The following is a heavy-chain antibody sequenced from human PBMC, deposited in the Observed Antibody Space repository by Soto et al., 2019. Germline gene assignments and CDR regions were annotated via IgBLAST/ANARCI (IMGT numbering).Heavy chain of an antibody. V-gene: IGHV2-5*02. CDR2: SYWDDDK. D-gene: IGHD2-15*01. CDR1: GFSLSTSGVG. Sequence: QITLKESGPTLVKPTQTLTLTCTFSGFSLSTSGVGVGWIRQPPGKALEWLALSYWDDDKRYSPSLKSRLTITKDTSKNQVVLTMTNMDPVDTATYYCAHRPSYCSGGSCYSGFDYWGQGTLVTVSS. CDR3: AHRPSYCSGGSCYSGFDY. J-gene: IGHJ4*02.